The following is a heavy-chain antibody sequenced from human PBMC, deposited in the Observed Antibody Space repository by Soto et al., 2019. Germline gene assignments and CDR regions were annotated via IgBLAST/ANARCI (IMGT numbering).Heavy chain of an antibody. J-gene: IGHJ3*02. CDR2: ISSSSSYI. Sequence: GGSLRLSCAASGFTFSSYSMNWVRQAPGKGLEWVSSISSSSSYIYYADSVKGRFTISRDNAKNSLYLQMNSLRAEDTAVYYCASGGRSVNAFDIWGQGTMVTVSS. CDR1: GFTFSSYS. CDR3: ASGGRSVNAFDI. V-gene: IGHV3-21*01. D-gene: IGHD1-26*01.